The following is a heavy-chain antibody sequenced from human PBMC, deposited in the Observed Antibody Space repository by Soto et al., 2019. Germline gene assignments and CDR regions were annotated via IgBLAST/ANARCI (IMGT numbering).Heavy chain of an antibody. D-gene: IGHD3-9*01. Sequence: GESLKISCKGSGYKFPTYWIAWVRQTPERGLECMGFIYPGDSETIYSPSFQGRVTMSADKSLSTAYLQWGSLRTSDTAIYYCARGFTGSAGRLDTWGQGTLVTVYS. V-gene: IGHV5-51*03. CDR1: GYKFPTYW. CDR2: IYPGDSET. J-gene: IGHJ5*02. CDR3: ARGFTGSAGRLDT.